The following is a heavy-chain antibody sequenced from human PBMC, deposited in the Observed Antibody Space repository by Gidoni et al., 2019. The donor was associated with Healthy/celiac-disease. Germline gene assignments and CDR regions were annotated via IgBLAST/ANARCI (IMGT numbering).Heavy chain of an antibody. Sequence: QLQLQESGPGLVKPSETLSLTCTVSGGSISSSSYYWGWIRQPPGKGLEWIGSIYYSGSTYYNPSLKSRVTISVDTSKNQFSLKLSSVTAADTAVYYCARHRVAAAGIRWFDPWGQGTLVTVSS. CDR1: GGSISSSSYY. CDR3: ARHRVAAAGIRWFDP. J-gene: IGHJ5*02. V-gene: IGHV4-39*01. D-gene: IGHD6-13*01. CDR2: IYYSGST.